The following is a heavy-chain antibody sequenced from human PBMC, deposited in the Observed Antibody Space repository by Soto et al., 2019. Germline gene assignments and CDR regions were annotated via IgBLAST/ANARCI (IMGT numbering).Heavy chain of an antibody. J-gene: IGHJ5*02. V-gene: IGHV3-30*18. D-gene: IGHD3-10*01. CDR3: AKDRGAAGRNWFDP. CDR2: ISYDGSNK. CDR1: GFTFSSYG. Sequence: QVQLVESGGGVVQPGRSLRLSCAASGFTFSSYGMHWVRQAPGKGLEWVAVISYDGSNKYYADSVKGRFTISRDNSNNTLYLQMNSLRAEDTAVYYCAKDRGAAGRNWFDPWGQGTLVTVSS.